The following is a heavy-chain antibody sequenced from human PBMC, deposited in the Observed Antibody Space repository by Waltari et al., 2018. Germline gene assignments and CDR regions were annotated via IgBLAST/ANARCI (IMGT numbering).Heavy chain of an antibody. CDR1: GGSISSGGYY. V-gene: IGHV4-31*03. CDR3: ARELAYSPLMVYARHWFDP. Sequence: QVQLQESGPGLVKPSQTLSLTCTVSGGSISSGGYYWSWIRQHPGKGPEWIGDIYYSGSTYYNPSLKSRVTISVDTSKNQFSLKLSSVTAADTAVYYCARELAYSPLMVYARHWFDPWGQGTLVTVSS. CDR2: IYYSGST. D-gene: IGHD2-8*01. J-gene: IGHJ5*02.